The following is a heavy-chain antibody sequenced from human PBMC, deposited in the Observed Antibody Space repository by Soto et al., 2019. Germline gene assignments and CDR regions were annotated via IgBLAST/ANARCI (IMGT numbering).Heavy chain of an antibody. D-gene: IGHD2-21*02. CDR3: AKEAFVVVTAPDFDY. J-gene: IGHJ4*02. V-gene: IGHV3-30*18. CDR1: GFTFSSYG. Sequence: PGGSLRLSCAASGFTFSSYGMHWVRQAPGKGLEWVAVISYDGSNKYYADSVKGRFTISRDNSKNTLYLQMNSLRAEDTALYYCAKEAFVVVTAPDFDYWGQGTLVTVSS. CDR2: ISYDGSNK.